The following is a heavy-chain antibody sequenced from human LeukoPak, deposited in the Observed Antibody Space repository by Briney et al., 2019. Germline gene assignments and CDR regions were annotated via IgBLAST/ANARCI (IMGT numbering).Heavy chain of an antibody. CDR1: GYTFTSYG. V-gene: IGHV1-18*01. J-gene: IGHJ4*02. CDR3: ARDLQSKYSSGWYGN. Sequence: ASVKVSCKASGYTFTSYGISWVRQAPGQGLEWMGWISAYNGNTNYAQKLQGRVTMTTDTSTSTAYMELRSLRSDDTAVYYCARDLQSKYSSGWYGNWGQGTLVTVSS. CDR2: ISAYNGNT. D-gene: IGHD6-19*01.